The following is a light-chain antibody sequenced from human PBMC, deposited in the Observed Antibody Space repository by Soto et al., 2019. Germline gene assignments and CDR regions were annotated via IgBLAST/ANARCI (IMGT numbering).Light chain of an antibody. CDR3: QYYGASFI. CDR1: QSINSKS. J-gene: IGKJ3*01. CDR2: NTS. Sequence: EIVLTQSPGTLSLSPGEGATVSCRVSQSINSKSLVWYQRKFGQAPRLLIYNTSSRATGIPDRFSGSGSGTDFTLSISRLEAEDFAVYYCQYYGASFIFGPGTKVDFK. V-gene: IGKV3-20*01.